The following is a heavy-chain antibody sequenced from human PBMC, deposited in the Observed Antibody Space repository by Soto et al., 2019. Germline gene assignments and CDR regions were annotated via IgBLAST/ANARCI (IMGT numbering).Heavy chain of an antibody. D-gene: IGHD2-15*01. CDR3: TTGSVEGV. Sequence: GGSLRLSCAASDFTISNAWMNWVRQAPGKGLEWVGRIKTKSEGEATDYAAPLKGRFTISRDDSKNTLFLQMNSLKTEDTAVYYCTTGSVEGVSGQGATVTVSS. J-gene: IGHJ6*02. CDR1: DFTISNAW. V-gene: IGHV3-15*07. CDR2: IKTKSEGEAT.